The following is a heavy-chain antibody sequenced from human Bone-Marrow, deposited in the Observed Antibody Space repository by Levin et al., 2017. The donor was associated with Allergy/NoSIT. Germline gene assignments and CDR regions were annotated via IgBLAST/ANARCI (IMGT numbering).Heavy chain of an antibody. V-gene: IGHV1-46*01. CDR3: ARSAAPRLGELSCEGRGGWFDP. CDR1: GYTFTSYY. D-gene: IGHD3-16*02. CDR2: INPSGGST. Sequence: ASVKVSCKASGYTFTSYYMHWVRQAPGQGLEWMGIINPSGGSTSYAQKFQGRVTMTRDTSTSTVYMELSSLRSEDTAVYYCARSAAPRLGELSCEGRGGWFDPWGQGTLVTVSS. J-gene: IGHJ5*02.